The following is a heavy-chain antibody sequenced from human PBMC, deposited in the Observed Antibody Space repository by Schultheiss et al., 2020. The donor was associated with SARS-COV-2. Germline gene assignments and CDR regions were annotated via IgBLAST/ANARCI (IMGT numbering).Heavy chain of an antibody. V-gene: IGHV3-21*01. J-gene: IGHJ6*02. CDR1: GFTFSNYA. Sequence: GGSLRLSCAASGFTFSNYAMNWVRQAPGKGLEWVSSISSSSSYIYYADSVKGRFTISRDNAKNSLYLQMNSLRAEDTAVYYCARDVYCSSTSCLDVWGQGTTVTVSS. D-gene: IGHD2-2*01. CDR3: ARDVYCSSTSCLDV. CDR2: ISSSSSYI.